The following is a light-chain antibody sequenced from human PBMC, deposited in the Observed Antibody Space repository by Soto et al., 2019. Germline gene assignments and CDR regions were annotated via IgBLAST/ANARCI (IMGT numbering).Light chain of an antibody. CDR2: KNN. Sequence: QPVLTQPPSASGTPGQRVTISCSGSSSNIGSNYVYWYQQLPGTAPKLLIYKNNQRPSGVPDRFSGSKSGTSASPAISGLRSEDEGDYYCAAWDDSLSAWVFGGGTKLTVL. V-gene: IGLV1-47*01. CDR1: SSNIGSNY. J-gene: IGLJ3*02. CDR3: AAWDDSLSAWV.